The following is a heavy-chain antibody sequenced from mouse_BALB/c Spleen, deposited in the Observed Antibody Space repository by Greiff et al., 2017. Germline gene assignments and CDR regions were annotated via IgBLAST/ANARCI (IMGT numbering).Heavy chain of an antibody. D-gene: IGHD2-14*01. V-gene: IGHV3-8*02. CDR2: ISYSGST. CDR1: GDSITSGY. Sequence: VQLKESGPSLVKPSQTLSLTCSVTGDSITSGYWNWIRKFPGNKLEYMGYISYSGSTYYNPSLKSRISITRDTSKNQYYLQLNSVTTEDTATYYCARQGYRYDCAMDYWGQGTSVTVSS. CDR3: ARQGYRYDCAMDY. J-gene: IGHJ4*01.